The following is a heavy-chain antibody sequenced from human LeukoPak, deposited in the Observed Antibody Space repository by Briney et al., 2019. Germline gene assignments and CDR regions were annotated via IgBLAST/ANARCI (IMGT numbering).Heavy chain of an antibody. CDR1: GFTFSSYA. D-gene: IGHD3-22*01. V-gene: IGHV3-23*01. CDR3: AKTLRYYDSSGYYFDY. Sequence: GGSLRLSCAASGFTFSSYAMSWVRQAPGKGLEWVSAISGSGGSTYYADSVKGRFTISRDNPKNTLYLQMNSLRAEDTAVYYCAKTLRYYDSSGYYFDYWGQGTLVTVSS. CDR2: ISGSGGST. J-gene: IGHJ4*02.